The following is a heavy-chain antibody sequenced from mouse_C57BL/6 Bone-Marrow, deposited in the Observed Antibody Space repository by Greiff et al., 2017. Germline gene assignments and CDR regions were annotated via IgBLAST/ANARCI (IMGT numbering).Heavy chain of an antibody. CDR3: ARDPFAY. V-gene: IGHV1-81*01. CDR2: IYPKSGNT. Sequence: QVQLKQSGAELARPGASVKLSCKASGYTFTSYGISWVKQRTGQGLEWIGEIYPKSGNTYYNEKFKGKATLTADTSSSTAYMELRSLTSEDSAVYFCARDPFAYWGQGTLVTVSA. J-gene: IGHJ3*01. CDR1: GYTFTSYG.